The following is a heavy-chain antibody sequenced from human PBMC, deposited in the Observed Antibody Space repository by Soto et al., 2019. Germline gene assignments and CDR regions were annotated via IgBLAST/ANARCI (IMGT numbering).Heavy chain of an antibody. D-gene: IGHD4-4*01. CDR3: ARAGGTTNYPSYYYGMDV. CDR1: GGSISSGDYY. CDR2: IYYSGST. Sequence: SETLSLTCTVSGGSISSGDYYWSWIRQPPGKGLEWIGYIYYSGSTYYNPSLKSRVTISVDTSKNQFSLKLSSVTAADTAVYYCARAGGTTNYPSYYYGMDVLGQGTTVTVSS. J-gene: IGHJ6*02. V-gene: IGHV4-30-4*01.